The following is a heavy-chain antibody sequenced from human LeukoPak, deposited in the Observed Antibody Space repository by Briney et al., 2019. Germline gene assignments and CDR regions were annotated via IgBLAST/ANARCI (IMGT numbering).Heavy chain of an antibody. CDR3: ARARVGCSGYDWDY. CDR1: GFTFSIYA. V-gene: IGHV3-64*01. J-gene: IGHJ4*02. D-gene: IGHD5-12*01. Sequence: PGGPLRLSCAASGFTFSIYAMHGVRQAPGKGLEYVSAISSNGGSTYYANSVKGRFTISRDNSKNTLYLQMGSLRAEDMAVYYCARARVGCSGYDWDYWGQGTLVTVSS. CDR2: ISSNGGST.